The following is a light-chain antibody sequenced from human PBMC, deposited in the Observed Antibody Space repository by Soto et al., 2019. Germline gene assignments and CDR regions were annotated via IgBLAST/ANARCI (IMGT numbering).Light chain of an antibody. J-gene: IGLJ2*01. V-gene: IGLV2-11*01. Sequence: QSALTQPPSVSGSLGQSVSISCTGTSSDVGNYNYVSWYQQHPGKAPKLMIFDVNRRPSGVPDRFSGSKSGNTASLTISGLQAEDEADYYCCSYAGNDIVIFGGGTQLTVL. CDR1: SSDVGNYNY. CDR2: DVN. CDR3: CSYAGNDIVI.